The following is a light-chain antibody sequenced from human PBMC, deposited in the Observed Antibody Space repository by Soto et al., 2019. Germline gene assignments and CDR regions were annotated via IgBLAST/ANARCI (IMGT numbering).Light chain of an antibody. J-gene: IGKJ1*01. Sequence: DLQMTQSPSTLSASVGDRVTIICRASQSISSWLAWYQQKPGKAPRLLIYDASNLESGVPSRFSGSGSGTEFTLSISSLQPDDFSTYYCQQYNTYPWTFGQGTKVEIK. CDR2: DAS. CDR1: QSISSW. V-gene: IGKV1-5*02. CDR3: QQYNTYPWT.